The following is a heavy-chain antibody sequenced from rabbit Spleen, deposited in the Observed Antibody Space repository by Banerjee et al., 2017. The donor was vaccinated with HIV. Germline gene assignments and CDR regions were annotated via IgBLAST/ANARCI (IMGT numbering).Heavy chain of an antibody. V-gene: IGHV1S45*01. CDR1: GLAFSNSYW. CDR3: ARDNSGSGIYGDL. Sequence: QEQLVESGGGLVQPAGSLKLSCKASGLAFSNSYWICGVRQAPGKGLEWIACIYTDSSPITYYASWAKGRFTVSKTSATTVTLRMTSLTGADTATYLCARDNSGSGIYGDLWGQGTLVTVS. J-gene: IGHJ3*01. CDR2: IYTDSSPIT. D-gene: IGHD1-1*01.